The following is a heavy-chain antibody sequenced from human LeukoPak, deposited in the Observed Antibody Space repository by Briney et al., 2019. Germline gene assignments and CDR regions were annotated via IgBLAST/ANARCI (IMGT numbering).Heavy chain of an antibody. CDR2: IRSKANSYAT. D-gene: IGHD1-26*01. J-gene: IGHJ4*02. Sequence: GGSLRLSCAASGFTFSGSAMHGVRQASGKGLEWVGRIRSKANSYATAYAASVKGRFTISRDDSKNTAYLQMNSLKTEDTAVYYCTSPIVGAPPKTDYWGQGTLVTVSS. CDR1: GFTFSGSA. CDR3: TSPIVGAPPKTDY. V-gene: IGHV3-73*01.